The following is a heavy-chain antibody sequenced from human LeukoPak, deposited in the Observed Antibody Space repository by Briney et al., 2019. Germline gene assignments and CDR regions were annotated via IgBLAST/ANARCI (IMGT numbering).Heavy chain of an antibody. CDR3: ARFHYDILTGYGDFDY. J-gene: IGHJ4*02. CDR1: GFTFSSYE. D-gene: IGHD3-9*01. V-gene: IGHV3-48*03. CDR2: ISSSGSTI. Sequence: GGSLRLSCAASGFTFSSYEMNWVRQAPGKGLEWVSYISSSGSTIYYADSVKGRFTISRDNAKNSLYLQMNSLRAEDTAVYYCARFHYDILTGYGDFDYWGQRTLVTVSS.